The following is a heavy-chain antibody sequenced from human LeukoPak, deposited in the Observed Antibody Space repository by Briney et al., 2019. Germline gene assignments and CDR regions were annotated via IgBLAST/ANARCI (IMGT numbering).Heavy chain of an antibody. CDR2: ISWNSGSI. CDR1: GFTFDDYA. J-gene: IGHJ4*02. V-gene: IGHV3-9*03. CDR3: AKGHRYDGSGYVDY. D-gene: IGHD3-22*01. Sequence: PGRSLRLSCAASGFTFDDYAMHWVRQAPGKGLEWVSGISWNSGSIGYADSVKGRFTISRDNAKNSLYLQMNSLRAEDMALYYCAKGHRYDGSGYVDYWGQGTLVTVSS.